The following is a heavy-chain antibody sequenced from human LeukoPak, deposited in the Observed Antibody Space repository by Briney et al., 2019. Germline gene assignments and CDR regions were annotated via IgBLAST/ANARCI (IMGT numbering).Heavy chain of an antibody. J-gene: IGHJ4*02. V-gene: IGHV1-18*01. D-gene: IGHD1-7*01. CDR1: GYTFTSYG. CDR3: ARDTPKAGTTSRVDY. Sequence: ASVKVSCKASGYTFTSYGISWVRQAPGQGLECMGWISAYNGNTNYAQKLQGRVTMTTDTSTSTAYMELRSLRSDDTAVYYCARDTPKAGTTSRVDYWGQGTLVTVSS. CDR2: ISAYNGNT.